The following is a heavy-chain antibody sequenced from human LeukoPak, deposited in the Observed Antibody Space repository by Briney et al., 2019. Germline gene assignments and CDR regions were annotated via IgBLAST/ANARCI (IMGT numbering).Heavy chain of an antibody. Sequence: GASVKVSFKASGYSFTIHYMHWVRQAPGKGLEWMGGFDPEDAKTIYAQKFQGRVTMTEDTSTDTAYMELSSLRSEDTAVYYCATDLYLYDNSGENAGWFDPWGQGTLVTVSS. CDR2: FDPEDAKT. CDR1: GYSFTIHY. V-gene: IGHV1-24*01. J-gene: IGHJ5*02. D-gene: IGHD3-22*01. CDR3: ATDLYLYDNSGENAGWFDP.